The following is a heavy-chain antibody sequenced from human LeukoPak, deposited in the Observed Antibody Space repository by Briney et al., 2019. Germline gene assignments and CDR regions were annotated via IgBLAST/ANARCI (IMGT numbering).Heavy chain of an antibody. Sequence: SETLSLTCTVSGGSISSYYWSWIRQPAGKGLEWIGRIYTSGSTNYNPSLKSRVTMSVDTSKNQFSLKLSSVTAADTAVYYCARGLAGGRITIFGVVIREVGFDYWGQGTLVTVSS. J-gene: IGHJ4*02. CDR3: ARGLAGGRITIFGVVIREVGFDY. CDR2: IYTSGST. D-gene: IGHD3-3*01. V-gene: IGHV4-4*07. CDR1: GGSISSYY.